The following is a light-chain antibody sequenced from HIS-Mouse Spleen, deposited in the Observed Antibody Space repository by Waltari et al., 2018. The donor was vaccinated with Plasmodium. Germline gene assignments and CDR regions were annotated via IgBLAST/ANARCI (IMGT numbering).Light chain of an antibody. CDR2: CAS. CDR1: QSVSSN. Sequence: EIVMTQSPATLSVSPGERATLSCRASQSVSSNLAWYQQKTGQAPRLLIYCASTRATGIPARFSGSGSGTEFTLTISSLQSEDFAVYYCQQYNNWPYTFGQGTKLEIK. V-gene: IGKV3-15*01. CDR3: QQYNNWPYT. J-gene: IGKJ2*01.